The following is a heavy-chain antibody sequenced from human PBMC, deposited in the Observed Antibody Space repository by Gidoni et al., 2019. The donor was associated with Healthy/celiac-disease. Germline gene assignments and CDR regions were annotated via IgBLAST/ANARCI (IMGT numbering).Heavy chain of an antibody. CDR2: IYYSGST. CDR3: ARATIVVVPAANVLDAFDI. D-gene: IGHD2-2*01. V-gene: IGHV4-31*03. J-gene: IGHJ3*02. CDR1: GGSIISGVYY. Sequence: QVQLQESGPGLVKPSQTLSLTCTVSGGSIISGVYYWSWIRQHPGKGLEWIGYIYYSGSTYYNPSLKSRVTISVDTSKNQFSLKLSSVTAADTAVYYCARATIVVVPAANVLDAFDIWGQGTMVTVSS.